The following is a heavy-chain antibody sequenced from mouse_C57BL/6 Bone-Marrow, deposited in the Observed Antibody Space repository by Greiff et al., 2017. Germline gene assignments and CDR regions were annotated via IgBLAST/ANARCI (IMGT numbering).Heavy chain of an antibody. Sequence: DVQLQESGPGLVKPSQSLSLTCSVTGYSITSGYYWNWIRQFPGNKLEWMGYISYDGSNNYNPSLKNRISITRDTSKNQFFLKLNSVTTEDTATYYWARGGNQSYYFDYWGQGTTLTVSS. CDR3: ARGGNQSYYFDY. CDR1: GYSITSGYY. CDR2: ISYDGSN. D-gene: IGHD2-1*01. J-gene: IGHJ2*01. V-gene: IGHV3-6*01.